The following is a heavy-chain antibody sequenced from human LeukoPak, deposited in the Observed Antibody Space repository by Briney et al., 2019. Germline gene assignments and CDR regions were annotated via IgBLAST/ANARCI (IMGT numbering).Heavy chain of an antibody. CDR3: ARGGSVVAARLDY. V-gene: IGHV4-59*01. CDR2: IYYSWST. CDR1: GGSISSYY. J-gene: IGHJ4*02. Sequence: PSETLSLTCTVSGGSISSYYWSWIRQPPGKGLEWIWYIYYSWSTNYNPSLKSRVTISVDTSKNQFSLKLSSVTAADTAAYYCARGGSVVAARLDYWGQGTLVTVSS. D-gene: IGHD2-15*01.